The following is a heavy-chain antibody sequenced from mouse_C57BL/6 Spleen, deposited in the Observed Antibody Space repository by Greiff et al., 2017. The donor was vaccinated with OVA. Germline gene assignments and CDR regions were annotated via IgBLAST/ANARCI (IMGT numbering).Heavy chain of an antibody. V-gene: IGHV1-74*01. CDR2: LHPSDSDP. CDR1: GYTFTSYW. Sequence: QVQLQQPGAELVKPGASVKVSCKASGYTFTSYWMHWVKQRPGQGLAWIGRLHPSDSDPNSHQKFKGKATLTVDKSSSTAYMQLSSLTSEDSAVYNCAIERYIEVRGTGTTVTDSA. J-gene: IGHJ1*03. CDR3: AIERYIEV.